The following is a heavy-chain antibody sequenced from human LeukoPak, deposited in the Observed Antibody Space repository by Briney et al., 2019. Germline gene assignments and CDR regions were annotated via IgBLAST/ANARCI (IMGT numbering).Heavy chain of an antibody. Sequence: GASVKVSCKASGYTFNSYYMHWVRQAPGQGLEWMRKINPSGGSTSYAQKFQGRVTMTRDTSTSTVYMELSSLRSEETAVYYCARDPPYYYYGMDVWGKGTTVTVSS. V-gene: IGHV1-46*02. J-gene: IGHJ6*04. CDR3: ARDPPYYYYGMDV. CDR2: INPSGGST. CDR1: GYTFNSYY.